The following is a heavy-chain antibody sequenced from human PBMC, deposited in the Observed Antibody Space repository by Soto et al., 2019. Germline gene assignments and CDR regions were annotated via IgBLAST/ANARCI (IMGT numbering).Heavy chain of an antibody. D-gene: IGHD1-26*01. Sequence: QVQLQESGPGLVKPSDTLSLTCAVSGYSISSSNWWGWIRQPPGKGLEWIGYIYYSGTTYYNPSLKSRVTLSVDTSKTQFSLKLTSVTAVDTAVYYCARREIQGPIDYWGQGTLVTVSS. J-gene: IGHJ4*02. CDR2: IYYSGTT. V-gene: IGHV4-28*01. CDR1: GYSISSSNW. CDR3: ARREIQGPIDY.